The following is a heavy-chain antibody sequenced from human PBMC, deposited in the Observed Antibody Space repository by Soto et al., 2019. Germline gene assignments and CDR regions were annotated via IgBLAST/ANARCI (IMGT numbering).Heavy chain of an antibody. CDR3: ARYVYYDILTGHLDY. J-gene: IGHJ4*02. Sequence: ASVKVSCKASGYTFTGYYMHWVRQAPGQGLEWMGWINPNSGGTNYAQKFQGRVTMTRDTSISTAYMELSRLRSDDTAVYYCARYVYYDILTGHLDYWGQGTLVTVSS. D-gene: IGHD3-9*01. V-gene: IGHV1-2*02. CDR1: GYTFTGYY. CDR2: INPNSGGT.